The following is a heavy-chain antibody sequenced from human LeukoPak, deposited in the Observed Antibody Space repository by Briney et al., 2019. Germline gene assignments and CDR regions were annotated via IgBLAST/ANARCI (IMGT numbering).Heavy chain of an antibody. D-gene: IGHD5-18*01. CDR1: GGSISSYY. Sequence: TSETLSLTCTVSGGSISSYYWSWIRQPPGKGLEWIGYIYYSGSTNYNPSLKSRVTISVDTSKNQFSLKLSSVTAADTAVYYCARGAVSGYSCGSPNFDYWGQGTLVTVSS. V-gene: IGHV4-59*01. CDR3: ARGAVSGYSCGSPNFDY. CDR2: IYYSGST. J-gene: IGHJ4*02.